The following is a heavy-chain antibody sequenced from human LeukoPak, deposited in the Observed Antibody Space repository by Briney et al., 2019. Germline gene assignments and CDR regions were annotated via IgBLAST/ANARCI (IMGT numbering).Heavy chain of an antibody. J-gene: IGHJ6*02. V-gene: IGHV3-23*01. CDR1: GFSFSSYA. Sequence: GASLRLSCAASGFSFSSYAMTWVRQAPGKGLEWVSSIDAGGDDTYHSDSVKGRFTISRDNSMNTLYLQMNSLRADDTAVYYCGRPTKYWLVRGNGVDVWGQGTTVTVSS. D-gene: IGHD6-19*01. CDR3: GRPTKYWLVRGNGVDV. CDR2: IDAGGDDT.